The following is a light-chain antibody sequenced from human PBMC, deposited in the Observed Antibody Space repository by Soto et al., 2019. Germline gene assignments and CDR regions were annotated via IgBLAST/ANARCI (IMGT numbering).Light chain of an antibody. J-gene: IGKJ1*01. CDR2: ATS. CDR3: LQTYTYPRT. V-gene: IGKV1-6*01. Sequence: AIQMTQSPSSLSASVGDRVTITCRTSQGIRNDLGWYQQKPGKAPKLLIYATSSLQSGVPSRLSGSGSGTDFTLTISSLQPEDFATYYCLQTYTYPRTFGQGTRVEIK. CDR1: QGIRND.